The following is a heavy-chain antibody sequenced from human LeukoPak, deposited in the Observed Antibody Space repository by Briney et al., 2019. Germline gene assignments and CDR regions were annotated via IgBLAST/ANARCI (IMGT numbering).Heavy chain of an antibody. D-gene: IGHD5-18*01. J-gene: IGHJ4*02. CDR1: GGSFSGYY. Sequence: PSETLSLTCAVYGGSFSGYYWSWIRQPPGKGLEWIGEINHSESTNYNPSLKSRVTISVDTSKNHFSLKLSSVTAADTAVYYCARDPAMGLGIDYWGQGTLVTVSS. CDR2: INHSEST. V-gene: IGHV4-34*01. CDR3: ARDPAMGLGIDY.